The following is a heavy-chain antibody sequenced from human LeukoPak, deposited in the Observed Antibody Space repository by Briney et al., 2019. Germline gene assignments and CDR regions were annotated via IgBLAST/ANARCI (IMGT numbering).Heavy chain of an antibody. CDR2: ISYDGSNK. J-gene: IGHJ5*02. V-gene: IGHV3-30*04. Sequence: PGGSLRLSCAASGFTFSSYAMHWVRQAPGKGLEWVAVISYDGSNKYYADSVKGRFTISRDNSKNTLYLQMNSLRAEDTAVYYCARSPRVINYYDVQGGNWFDPWGQGTLVTVSS. D-gene: IGHD3-22*01. CDR3: ARSPRVINYYDVQGGNWFDP. CDR1: GFTFSSYA.